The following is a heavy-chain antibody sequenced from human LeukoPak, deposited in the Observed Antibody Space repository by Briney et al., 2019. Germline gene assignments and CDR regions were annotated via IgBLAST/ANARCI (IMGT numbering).Heavy chain of an antibody. CDR3: AKEVRRVVVVPAATDDY. J-gene: IGHJ4*02. CDR1: GFTFSSYA. D-gene: IGHD2-2*01. CDR2: ISGSGGST. Sequence: GGSLRLSCAASGFTFSSYAMSWVRQAPGKGLEWVSAISGSGGSTYYADSVKGRFTISRDNSKNTLYLQMNSLRAEDTAVYYCAKEVRRVVVVPAATDDYWGQGTLVTVSS. V-gene: IGHV3-23*01.